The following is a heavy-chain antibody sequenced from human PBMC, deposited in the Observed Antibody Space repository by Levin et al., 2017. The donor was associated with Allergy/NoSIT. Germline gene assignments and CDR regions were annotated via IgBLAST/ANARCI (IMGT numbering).Heavy chain of an antibody. CDR1: GFTFSSYA. CDR2: ISQSGTGT. D-gene: IGHD3-16*01. Sequence: GGSLRLSCAASGFTFSSYAMTWVRQAPGKGLEWVSDISQSGTGTYHADSVKGRFTISRDNSKNTLYLQMNSLRVEDTAVYYCARDLGNWKRNYSDYWGQGTLVTVSS. V-gene: IGHV3-23*01. CDR3: ARDLGNWKRNYSDY. J-gene: IGHJ4*02.